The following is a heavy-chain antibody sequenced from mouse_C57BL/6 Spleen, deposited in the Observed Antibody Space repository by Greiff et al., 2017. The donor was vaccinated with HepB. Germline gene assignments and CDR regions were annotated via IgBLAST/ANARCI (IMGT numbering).Heavy chain of an antibody. CDR1: GYTFTSYT. D-gene: IGHD2-1*01. J-gene: IGHJ2*01. V-gene: IGHV1-4*01. CDR2: INPSSGYT. Sequence: QVQLQQSGAELARPGASVKMSCKASGYTFTSYTMHWVKQRPGQGLEWIGYINPSSGYTKYNQKFKDKATLTADKSSSTAYMQLSSLTSEDSAVYYCARPLYGNYFDYWGQGTTLTVSS. CDR3: ARPLYGNYFDY.